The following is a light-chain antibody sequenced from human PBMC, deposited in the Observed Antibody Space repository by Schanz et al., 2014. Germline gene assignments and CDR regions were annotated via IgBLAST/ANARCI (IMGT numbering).Light chain of an antibody. CDR1: QSVNGRF. V-gene: IGKV3-20*01. CDR3: QQFGSSPLT. Sequence: EIVLTQSPGTLSLSPGERATLSCRASQSVNGRFLAWYQQKPGQAPRLLIYNASKWDTGIPARFSGSGSGTDFTLSISRLEPEDFAVYYCQQFGSSPLTFGAGTKVEIK. CDR2: NAS. J-gene: IGKJ4*01.